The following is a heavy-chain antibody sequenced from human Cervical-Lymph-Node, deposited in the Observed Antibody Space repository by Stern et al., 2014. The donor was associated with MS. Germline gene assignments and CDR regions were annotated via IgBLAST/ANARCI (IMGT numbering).Heavy chain of an antibody. V-gene: IGHV1-18*01. CDR3: AINVLHYFGSGVMAE. D-gene: IGHD3-10*01. J-gene: IGHJ4*02. CDR1: GNSYSNYG. Sequence: RLPSGREGKKPGAGVKVACKASGNSYSNYGITWVRQAPGKRLEWMGLSRVYNVNTNYAQKFQGRVTMTIDTSTTTAYMDLRSLRDDDTAVYYCAINVLHYFGSGVMAEWGQGTLVTVSS. CDR2: SRVYNVNT.